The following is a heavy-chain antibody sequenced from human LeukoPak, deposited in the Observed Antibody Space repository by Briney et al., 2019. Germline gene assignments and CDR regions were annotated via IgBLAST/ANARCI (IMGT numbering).Heavy chain of an antibody. CDR1: GFTFSSYA. Sequence: GSLRLSCAASGFTFSSYAMSWVRQAPGKGLEWVSAISGSGGSTYNADSVKGRFTISRDNSKNTLYVQMNSLRAEDTAVYYCAKSVYGAPHYGMDVWGQGTTVTVSS. CDR2: ISGSGGST. D-gene: IGHD4-17*01. J-gene: IGHJ6*02. V-gene: IGHV3-23*01. CDR3: AKSVYGAPHYGMDV.